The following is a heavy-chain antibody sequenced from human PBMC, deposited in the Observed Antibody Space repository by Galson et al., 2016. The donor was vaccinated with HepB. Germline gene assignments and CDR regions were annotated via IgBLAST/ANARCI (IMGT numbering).Heavy chain of an antibody. D-gene: IGHD1-7*01. CDR1: GFIFNNYW. CDR3: ARSEITGTTGDY. CDR2: IKHDGSVE. Sequence: SLRLSCAASGFIFNNYWMSWARQAPGKGLEWVANIKHDGSVEDYVDSVKGRFTISRDSSKNALYLQMNSLRTEDTAVYYCARSEITGTTGDYWGQGTLVTVSS. V-gene: IGHV3-7*03. J-gene: IGHJ4*02.